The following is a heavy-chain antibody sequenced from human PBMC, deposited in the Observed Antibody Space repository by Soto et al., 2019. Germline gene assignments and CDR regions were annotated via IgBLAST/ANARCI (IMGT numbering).Heavy chain of an antibody. CDR1: GYTFTSYY. J-gene: IGHJ5*02. Sequence: GASVKVSCKASGYTFTSYYMHWVRQAPGQGLEWMGIINPSGGSTSYAQKFQGRVTMTRDTSTSTVYMELSSLRSEDTAVYYCARDAVDCSSTSCLREDWFDPWGQGTLVTVSS. CDR2: INPSGGST. CDR3: ARDAVDCSSTSCLREDWFDP. V-gene: IGHV1-46*01. D-gene: IGHD2-2*01.